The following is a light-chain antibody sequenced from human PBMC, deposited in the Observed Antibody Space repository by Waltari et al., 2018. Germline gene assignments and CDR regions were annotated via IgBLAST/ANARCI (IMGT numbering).Light chain of an antibody. CDR3: HQYNNWPGYT. CDR2: GAS. J-gene: IGKJ2*01. V-gene: IGKV3-15*01. Sequence: EIVMTQSPATLSVSPGERATLSCRASQSVSSNLAWYQQTPGQAPRLLIYGASTRATGIPARFSGSGSGTEFTLTISSLQSEDFAVYYCHQYNNWPGYTFGQGTKLEIK. CDR1: QSVSSN.